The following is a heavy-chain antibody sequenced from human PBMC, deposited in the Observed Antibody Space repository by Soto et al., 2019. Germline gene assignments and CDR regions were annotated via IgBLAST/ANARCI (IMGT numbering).Heavy chain of an antibody. CDR1: GFTFSGYS. CDR3: ATDSSSYCTNGVCYDPPPGYYYYYGMDV. J-gene: IGHJ6*02. CDR2: ISSSSRYI. Sequence: PGGSLRLSCAASGFTFSGYSMNWVRQAPGKGLEWVSSISSSSRYIYYADSVKGRFTISRDNAKSSLYLQMNSLRAEDTAVYFCATDSSSYCTNGVCYDPPPGYYYYYGMDVWGQGTTVTVSS. D-gene: IGHD2-8*01. V-gene: IGHV3-21*01.